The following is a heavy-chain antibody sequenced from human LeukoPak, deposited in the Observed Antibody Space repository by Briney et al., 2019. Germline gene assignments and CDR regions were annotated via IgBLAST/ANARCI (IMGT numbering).Heavy chain of an antibody. J-gene: IGHJ5*02. CDR1: GYAMSSSNW. V-gene: IGHV4-28*03. Sequence: SETLSLTCAVSGYAMSSSNWWGWIRQPPGKELEWIGYIYYSGSADYNPSLKSRVTMSVNTSKNQFSLNLSSVTAADTAVYYCARGPKLTRGVTNWFDPWGQGTLVTVSS. CDR3: ARGPKLTRGVTNWFDP. CDR2: IYYSGSA. D-gene: IGHD3-10*01.